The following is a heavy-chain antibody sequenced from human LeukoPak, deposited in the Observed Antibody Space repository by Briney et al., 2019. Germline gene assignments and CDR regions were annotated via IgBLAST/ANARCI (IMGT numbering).Heavy chain of an antibody. J-gene: IGHJ3*02. CDR1: GFTFSSYA. D-gene: IGHD2-8*01. CDR3: AKDRLYAFDI. Sequence: GGSLRLSCAASGFTFSSYAMHWVRQAPGKGLEWVAFIRYDGSNKYYADSVKGRFTISRDNSKNTLYLQMNSLRAEDTAVYYCAKDRLYAFDIWGQGTMVTVSS. CDR2: IRYDGSNK. V-gene: IGHV3-30*02.